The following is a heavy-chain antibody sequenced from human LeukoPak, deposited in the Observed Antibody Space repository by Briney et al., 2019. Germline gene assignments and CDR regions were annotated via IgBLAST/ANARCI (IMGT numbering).Heavy chain of an antibody. Sequence: SVKVSCKSSGGTVSSYAISWVRQAPGQGLEWLGGINRMSGAANYAQKFQGRVTLSVDKSTSTVYMELRSPRSDDTAVYYCASSYVATFDFWDQGTPVSVSS. CDR1: GGTVSSYA. D-gene: IGHD5-12*01. V-gene: IGHV1-69*06. CDR3: ASSYVATFDF. CDR2: INRMSGAA. J-gene: IGHJ4*02.